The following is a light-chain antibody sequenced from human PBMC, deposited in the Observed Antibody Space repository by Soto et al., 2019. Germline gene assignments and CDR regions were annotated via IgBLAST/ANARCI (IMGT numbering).Light chain of an antibody. CDR3: RSWRNNSTRV. CDR1: SSDVGSNDY. V-gene: IGLV2-14*03. J-gene: IGLJ1*01. Sequence: QSALTQPASVSGSPGQSSTISCTGTSSDVGSNDYVYWYQQHPGKAPKLVIFDVRNRPSGVSNRFSGSKSGKTASLTISGLQAEDEADFYCRSWRNNSTRVFGTGTKLTVL. CDR2: DVR.